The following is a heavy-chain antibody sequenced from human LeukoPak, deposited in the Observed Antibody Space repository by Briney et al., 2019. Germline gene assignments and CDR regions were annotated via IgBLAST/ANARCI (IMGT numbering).Heavy chain of an antibody. CDR3: ARVTMVRGATPYYFDY. CDR2: IIPILGIA. D-gene: IGHD3-10*01. Sequence: GSSVKLSCKASGGTFSSYAISWMRHAPGQGLEWMGRIIPILGIANYAQKFQGRVTITADKSTSTAYMELSSLRSEDTAVYYCARVTMVRGATPYYFDYWGQGTLVTVSS. J-gene: IGHJ4*02. CDR1: GGTFSSYA. V-gene: IGHV1-69*04.